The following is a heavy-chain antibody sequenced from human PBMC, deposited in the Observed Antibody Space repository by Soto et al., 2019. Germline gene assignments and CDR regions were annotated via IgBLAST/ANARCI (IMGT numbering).Heavy chain of an antibody. V-gene: IGHV2-5*02. D-gene: IGHD5-18*01. J-gene: IGHJ4*02. Sequence: QITLKESGPTLVKPTQTLTLTCTFSGFSLSTSGVGVGWIRQPPGKALEWLGIIFWDDDKRYRPSLKSRVTITKDTSKNQLVLPMTNMDPVDTATYYCAHLPWKQLWPRAPVVYWGQGTPVTVSS. CDR2: IFWDDDK. CDR3: AHLPWKQLWPRAPVVY. CDR1: GFSLSTSGVG.